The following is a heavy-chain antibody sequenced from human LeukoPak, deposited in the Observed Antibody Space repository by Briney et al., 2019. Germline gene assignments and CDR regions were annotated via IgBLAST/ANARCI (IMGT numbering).Heavy chain of an antibody. V-gene: IGHV4-38-2*01. CDR2: IYHSGST. CDR1: GYSISSGYY. CDR3: ARRWSGWGFPLGAYFDY. D-gene: IGHD6-19*01. Sequence: SETLSLTCDVSGYSISSGYYWGWIRQPPGKGLEWIGSIYHSGSTYYNPSLKSRVTISVDTSKNQFSLKLSSVTAADTAVYYCARRWSGWGFPLGAYFDYWGQGTLVTVSS. J-gene: IGHJ4*02.